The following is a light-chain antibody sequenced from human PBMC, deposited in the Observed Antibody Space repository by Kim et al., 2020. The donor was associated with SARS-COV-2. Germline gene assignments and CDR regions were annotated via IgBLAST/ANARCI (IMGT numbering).Light chain of an antibody. V-gene: IGLV6-57*03. Sequence: GKSVTNSCARSSASIDDNDVQWYRRRPGGVPTTVIYEYDQRPSGVPDRFSGSIDSSSISASLTISGLKTEDQADYYCQSYNRSIVVFGGGTQLTVL. CDR3: QSYNRSIVV. J-gene: IGLJ2*01. CDR1: SASIDDND. CDR2: EYD.